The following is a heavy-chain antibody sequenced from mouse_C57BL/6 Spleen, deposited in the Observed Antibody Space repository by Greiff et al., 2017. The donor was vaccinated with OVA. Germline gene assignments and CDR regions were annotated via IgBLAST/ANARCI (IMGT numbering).Heavy chain of an antibody. V-gene: IGHV1-26*01. CDR1: GYTFTDYY. Sequence: EVQLQQSGPELVKPGASVKISCKASGYTFTDYYMNWVKQSHGKSLEWIGDINPNNGGTSYNQKFKGKATLTVDKSSSTAYMELRNLTSEDSAVYYCARKAIVTHYYAMDYWGQGTSVTVSS. D-gene: IGHD2-5*01. CDR3: ARKAIVTHYYAMDY. CDR2: INPNNGGT. J-gene: IGHJ4*01.